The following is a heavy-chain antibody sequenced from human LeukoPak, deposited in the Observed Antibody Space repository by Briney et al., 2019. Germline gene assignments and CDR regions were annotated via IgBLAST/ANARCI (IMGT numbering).Heavy chain of an antibody. V-gene: IGHV1-18*01. J-gene: IGHJ4*02. D-gene: IGHD2-8*01. CDR1: GYPFSTYG. Sequence: ASVKVSCKTSGYPFSTYGVAWVRQAPGQGLEWMGWISTYNGDTQYSQKFQGRVALTRDTSTNTVHMELWSLRSDDTAVYYCARDTNNEIDYWGQGTLVIVSP. CDR3: ARDTNNEIDY. CDR2: ISTYNGDT.